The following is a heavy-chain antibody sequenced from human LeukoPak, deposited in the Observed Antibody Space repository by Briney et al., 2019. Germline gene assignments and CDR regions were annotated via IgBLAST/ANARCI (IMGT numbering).Heavy chain of an antibody. V-gene: IGHV1-2*02. Sequence: GSVKVSCVTSGYSFTAYYMHWVRQAPGQGLEWMGWINPNSGGTDYAQKFQGRVTMTRDTSISTAYMDMSSLRSHDTAVYYCARDLSRAFDIWGQGTMVTVSS. CDR2: INPNSGGT. CDR3: ARDLSRAFDI. J-gene: IGHJ3*02. CDR1: GYSFTAYY. D-gene: IGHD3-16*02.